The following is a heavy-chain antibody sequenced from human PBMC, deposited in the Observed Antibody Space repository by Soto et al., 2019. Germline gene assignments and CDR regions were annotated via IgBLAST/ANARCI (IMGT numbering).Heavy chain of an antibody. V-gene: IGHV3-9*01. Sequence: LRLSCAASGFTFDDYAMHWVRQAPGKGLEWVSGISWNSGSIGYADSVKGRFTISRDNAKNSLYLQMNSLRAEDTALYYCAKDIGFGELFGYFDYWGQGTLVTVSS. CDR3: AKDIGFGELFGYFDY. J-gene: IGHJ4*02. CDR1: GFTFDDYA. D-gene: IGHD3-10*01. CDR2: ISWNSGSI.